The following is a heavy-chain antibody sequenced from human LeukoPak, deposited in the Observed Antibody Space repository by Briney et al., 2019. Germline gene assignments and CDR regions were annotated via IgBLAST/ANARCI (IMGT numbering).Heavy chain of an antibody. V-gene: IGHV3-33*06. CDR1: GFSVSGYW. D-gene: IGHD2-15*01. CDR3: AKDSSGGFHHDNYFDY. Sequence: GGSLRLSCAVSGFSVSGYWMTWVRQAPGKGLEWVAVIWYDGSNKYYADSVKGRFTISRDNSKNTLYLQMNSLRAEDTAVYYCAKDSSGGFHHDNYFDYWGQGTLVTVSS. CDR2: IWYDGSNK. J-gene: IGHJ4*02.